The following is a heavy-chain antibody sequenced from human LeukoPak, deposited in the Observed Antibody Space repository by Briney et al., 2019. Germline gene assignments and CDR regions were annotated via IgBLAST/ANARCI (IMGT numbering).Heavy chain of an antibody. V-gene: IGHV3-23*01. D-gene: IGHD3-22*01. J-gene: IGHJ4*02. Sequence: GGSLRLSCAASGFTFSSYAVMCVRQAWGKGLESVSAISGSGGSTYYADSEKGRFTISRDNSKHTLYLQMNSLRAEDTAVYYCARDNYYDSSGGESDYWGQGTLVTVSS. CDR2: ISGSGGST. CDR3: ARDNYYDSSGGESDY. CDR1: GFTFSSYA.